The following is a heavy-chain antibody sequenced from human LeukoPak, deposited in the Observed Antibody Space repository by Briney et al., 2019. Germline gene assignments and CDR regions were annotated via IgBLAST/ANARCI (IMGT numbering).Heavy chain of an antibody. V-gene: IGHV4-39*07. D-gene: IGHD3-9*01. CDR1: GGSISSSSHY. Sequence: FETLPLTCTVSGGSISSSSHYWSCIRQPPGKGLEWIASINHSGSTNYNPSLKSRVTISVDTSKNQFSLKLSSVTAADTAVYYCARGLLYYDILTGYYKGDDAFDIWGQGTMVTVSS. J-gene: IGHJ3*02. CDR2: INHSGST. CDR3: ARGLLYYDILTGYYKGDDAFDI.